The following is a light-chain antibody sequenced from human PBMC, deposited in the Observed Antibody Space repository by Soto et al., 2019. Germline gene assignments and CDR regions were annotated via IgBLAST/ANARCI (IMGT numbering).Light chain of an antibody. CDR1: QSVSTSS. CDR2: GAS. Sequence: EIVLTQSPGTLSLSPGERATLSCRASQSVSTSSLAWYQQKPGQAPRLLIYGASSRATGIPDSVSGSGSVADFTLSISRLEPEDFAMYYCQQYGSSPYTFGQGTKLAIK. J-gene: IGKJ2*01. CDR3: QQYGSSPYT. V-gene: IGKV3-20*01.